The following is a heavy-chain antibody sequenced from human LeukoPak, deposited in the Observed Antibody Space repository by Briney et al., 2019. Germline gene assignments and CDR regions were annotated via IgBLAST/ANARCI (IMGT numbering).Heavy chain of an antibody. CDR1: GFTLSSYW. V-gene: IGHV3-7*03. D-gene: IGHD3-16*01. CDR2: INHNGNVN. Sequence: PRGSLRLSCAASGFTLSSYWMNWSRQVPGKGLEWVASINHNGNVNYYVDSVKGRSTISRDNAKNSLYLQMSNLRAEDTAVYFCARGGGLDVWGQGATVTVSS. J-gene: IGHJ6*02. CDR3: ARGGGLDV.